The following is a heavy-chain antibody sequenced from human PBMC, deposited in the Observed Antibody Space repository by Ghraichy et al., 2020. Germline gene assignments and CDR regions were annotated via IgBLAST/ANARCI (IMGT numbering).Heavy chain of an antibody. CDR2: IYYSGST. J-gene: IGHJ3*02. V-gene: IGHV4-59*01. Sequence: SETLSLTCTVSGGSISSYYWSWIRQPPGKGLEWIGYIYYSGSTNYNPSLKSRVTISVDTSKNQFSLKLSSVTAADTAVYYCARGGGWSYSSSWYHAFDIWGQGTMVTVSS. D-gene: IGHD6-13*01. CDR3: ARGGGWSYSSSWYHAFDI. CDR1: GGSISSYY.